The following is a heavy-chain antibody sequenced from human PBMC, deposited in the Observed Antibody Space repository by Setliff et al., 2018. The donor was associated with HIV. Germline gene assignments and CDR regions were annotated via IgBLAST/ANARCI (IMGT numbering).Heavy chain of an antibody. CDR2: VYYSGST. CDR1: GDSISRSTYY. D-gene: IGHD6-19*01. CDR3: ARGSGWPTYFDS. Sequence: SETLSLTCTVSGDSISRSTYYWGWIRQPPGKRLEWIGSVYYSGSTYYNPSLKSRVTISVDTSKNQFALKLNSVTAADTAFYHCARGSGWPTYFDSWGRGTLVTVSS. J-gene: IGHJ4*02. V-gene: IGHV4-39*06.